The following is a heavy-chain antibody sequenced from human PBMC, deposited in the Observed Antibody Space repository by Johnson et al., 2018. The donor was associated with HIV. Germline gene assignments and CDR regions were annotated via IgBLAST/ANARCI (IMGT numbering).Heavy chain of an antibody. V-gene: IGHV3-30*04. Sequence: QVQLVESGGGVVQPGGSLRLSCAASGFTFSSYAMHWVRQAPGKGLEWVAVISYDGSNKYYADSVKGRFTISRDNSKNTLYLQMNSLRAEDTALYYCARSHRYGTMMATSRPFDIWGQGTMVTVSS. CDR2: ISYDGSNK. CDR3: ARSHRYGTMMATSRPFDI. CDR1: GFTFSSYA. J-gene: IGHJ3*02. D-gene: IGHD5-12*01.